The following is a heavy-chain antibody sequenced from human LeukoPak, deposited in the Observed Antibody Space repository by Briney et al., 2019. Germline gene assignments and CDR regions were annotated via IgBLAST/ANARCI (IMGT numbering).Heavy chain of an antibody. J-gene: IGHJ4*02. CDR1: GFTFSSYS. D-gene: IGHD1-1*01. V-gene: IGHV3-21*01. Sequence: GGSLRLSCAASGFTFSSYSMNWVRQAPGKGLEWVSSISSSSSYIYYADSVKGRFTISRDNAKNSLYLQMNSLRAEDTAVYYCARVRTGTTGFDYWGQGTLVTVSS. CDR2: ISSSSSYI. CDR3: ARVRTGTTGFDY.